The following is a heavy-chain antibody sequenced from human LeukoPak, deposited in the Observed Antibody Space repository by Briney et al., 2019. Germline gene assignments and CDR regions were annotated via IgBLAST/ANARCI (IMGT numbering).Heavy chain of an antibody. CDR2: ISAYNGNT. V-gene: IGHV1-18*01. D-gene: IGHD6-19*01. J-gene: IGHJ4*02. CDR3: ARVISGWYYFDY. CDR1: GYTFTSYG. Sequence: GASVKVSCKASGYTFTSYGISWVRQAPGQGLEWMGWISAYNGNTNYAQKLQGRVTMTTDTSTSTAYMEPRSPRSDDTAVYYCARVISGWYYFDYWGQGTLVTVSS.